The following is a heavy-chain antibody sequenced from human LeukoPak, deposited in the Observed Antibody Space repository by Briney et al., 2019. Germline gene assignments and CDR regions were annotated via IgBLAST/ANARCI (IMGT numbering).Heavy chain of an antibody. CDR3: ARGAPIVVVPAAKKAFDL. D-gene: IGHD2-2*01. J-gene: IGHJ2*01. Sequence: ASVKVSCKASGGTFISYAISWVRQAPGQGLEWMGGIIPIFGTANYAQKFQGRVTITADESTSTAYMELSSLRSEDAAVYYCARGAPIVVVPAAKKAFDLWGRGTLVTVSS. V-gene: IGHV1-69*13. CDR2: IIPIFGTA. CDR1: GGTFISYA.